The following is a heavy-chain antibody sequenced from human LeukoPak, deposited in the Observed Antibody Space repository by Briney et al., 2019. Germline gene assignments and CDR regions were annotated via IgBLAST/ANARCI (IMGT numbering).Heavy chain of an antibody. Sequence: PGGSLRLSCAASGFSFSTYWMSWVRQAPGKGLQWVANIKQDGSEKNYVDSVKGRFTISRDNAKNSLYLQMNSLRAEDTAVYYCARDQYSYGPFDYWGQGTLVTVSS. CDR1: GFSFSTYW. J-gene: IGHJ4*02. V-gene: IGHV3-7*01. CDR2: IKQDGSEK. CDR3: ARDQYSYGPFDY. D-gene: IGHD5-18*01.